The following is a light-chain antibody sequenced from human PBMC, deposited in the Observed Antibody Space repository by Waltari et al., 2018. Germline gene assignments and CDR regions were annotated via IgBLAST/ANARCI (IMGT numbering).Light chain of an antibody. J-gene: IGLJ2*01. V-gene: IGLV2-8*01. Sequence: QSALTQPPSASGSPGQSVTISCTGNSSDVGGHNYVSWYQQHPGKAPKFMIYDVTKRPSGVSDRFSGSKSGNTASLTVSGLQAEDEADYYCSSYADNNILIFGGGTKLTVL. CDR3: SSYADNNILI. CDR2: DVT. CDR1: SSDVGGHNY.